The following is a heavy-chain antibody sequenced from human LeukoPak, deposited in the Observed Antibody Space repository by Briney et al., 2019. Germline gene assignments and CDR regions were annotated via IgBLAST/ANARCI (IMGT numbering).Heavy chain of an antibody. CDR3: ASCGYSYGSIETAFDI. J-gene: IGHJ3*02. Sequence: SVKVSCKASGGTFSSYAIGWVRQAPGQGLEWMGGIIPIFGTANYAQKFQGRVTITADKSTSTAYMELSSLRSEDTAVYYCASCGYSYGSIETAFDIWGQGTMVTVSS. D-gene: IGHD5-18*01. V-gene: IGHV1-69*06. CDR1: GGTFSSYA. CDR2: IIPIFGTA.